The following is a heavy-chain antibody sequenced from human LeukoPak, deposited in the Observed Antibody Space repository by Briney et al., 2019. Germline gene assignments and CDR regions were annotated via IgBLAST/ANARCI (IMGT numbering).Heavy chain of an antibody. V-gene: IGHV3-23*01. CDR1: GFTFSSYA. CDR3: AKGGWYYYDSSGYSDY. CDR2: ISGSGGST. D-gene: IGHD3-22*01. J-gene: IGHJ4*02. Sequence: GGSLRLSCAASGFTFSSYAMSWVRQDPGKGLEWVSAISGSGGSTYYADSVKGRFTISRDNSKNTLYLQMNSLRAEDTAVYYCAKGGWYYYDSSGYSDYWGQGTLVTVSS.